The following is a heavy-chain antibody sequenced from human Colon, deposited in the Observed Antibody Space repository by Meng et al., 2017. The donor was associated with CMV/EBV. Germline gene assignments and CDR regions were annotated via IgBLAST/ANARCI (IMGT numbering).Heavy chain of an antibody. V-gene: IGHV6-1*01. CDR2: TFYRSKWYN. Sequence: SETLSLTCGISGDSVSSNTAAWNWIRQSPSRGLEWLGRTFYRSKWYNDYGPSVKGRVTINPDTSKNQFSLHLNSVTPEDTAVYYCARDLSGTHFHWGQGTLVTVSS. CDR3: ARDLSGTHFH. CDR1: GDSVSSNTAA. J-gene: IGHJ1*01. D-gene: IGHD1-26*01.